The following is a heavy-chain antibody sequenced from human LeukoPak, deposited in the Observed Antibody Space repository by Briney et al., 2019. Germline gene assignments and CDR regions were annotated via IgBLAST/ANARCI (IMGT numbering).Heavy chain of an antibody. Sequence: PGGSLRLSCAASGFTFSSYAMSWVRQAPGKGLEWVSAISGSGGSTYYADSVKGRFTISRDNSKNTLYLQMNSLRAEDTAVYYCAKDYYDSSYLKDYFDYWGQGTLVTVSS. V-gene: IGHV3-23*01. CDR2: ISGSGGST. D-gene: IGHD3-22*01. CDR3: AKDYYDSSYLKDYFDY. J-gene: IGHJ4*02. CDR1: GFTFSSYA.